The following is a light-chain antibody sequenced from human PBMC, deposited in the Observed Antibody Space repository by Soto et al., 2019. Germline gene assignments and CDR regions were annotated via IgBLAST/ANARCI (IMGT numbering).Light chain of an antibody. J-gene: IGLJ2*01. Sequence: QSVLTQPPSVSGAPGQRVAISCTGSSPNIGAGYDVHWYQQLPGTAPKLLIYGNSNRPSGVPDRFSGSKSGTSASLAITGLQSRDEADYYCHSYDSSLSHVVFGGGTKVTVL. CDR2: GNS. V-gene: IGLV1-40*01. CDR3: HSYDSSLSHVV. CDR1: SPNIGAGYD.